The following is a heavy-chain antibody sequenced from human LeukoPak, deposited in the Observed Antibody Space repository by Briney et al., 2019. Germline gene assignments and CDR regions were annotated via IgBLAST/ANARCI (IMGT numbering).Heavy chain of an antibody. Sequence: PSETLSPTCTVSGGSISSFFWSWIRQPAGRELEWLGRMYANGNANYNPSLKSRISMSVDTSRSQFSLNLTSVTAADTATYYCARDIVAASSDGFDVWSQGTTVIVSS. CDR1: GGSISSFF. V-gene: IGHV4-4*07. D-gene: IGHD2-21*01. J-gene: IGHJ3*01. CDR2: MYANGNA. CDR3: ARDIVAASSDGFDV.